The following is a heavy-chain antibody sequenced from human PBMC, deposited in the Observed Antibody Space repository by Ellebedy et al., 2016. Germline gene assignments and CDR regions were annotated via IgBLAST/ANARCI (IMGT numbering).Heavy chain of an antibody. CDR3: ARDPGSGWYFDY. CDR2: ISASGGDT. Sequence: GGSLRLSCTASGFTFSTYAMSWVRQAPGKGLEWVSSISASGGDTDYADSVKGRFTISRDNSKHTLDLQMNSLRDEDTAVYYCARDPGSGWYFDYWGQGTLVTVSS. J-gene: IGHJ4*02. D-gene: IGHD6-19*01. V-gene: IGHV3-23*01. CDR1: GFTFSTYA.